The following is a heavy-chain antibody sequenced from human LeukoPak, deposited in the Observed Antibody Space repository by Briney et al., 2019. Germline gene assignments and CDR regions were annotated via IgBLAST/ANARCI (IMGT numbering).Heavy chain of an antibody. CDR2: IYYSGST. CDR3: ARQWFGELLPVDS. D-gene: IGHD3-10*01. V-gene: IGHV4-39*01. Sequence: SETLSLTCSVSGVSISSSSYYWGWVRQPPGKGLEWIGSIYYSGSTYYNPSLKSRVTISVDTSRTQFSLKLNSVTAADTAVYYCARQWFGELLPVDSWGQGTLVTVSS. J-gene: IGHJ4*02. CDR1: GVSISSSSYY.